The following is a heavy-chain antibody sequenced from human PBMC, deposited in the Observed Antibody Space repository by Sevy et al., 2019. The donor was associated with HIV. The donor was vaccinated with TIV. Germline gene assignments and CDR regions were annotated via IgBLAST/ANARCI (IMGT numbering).Heavy chain of an antibody. V-gene: IGHV3-21*01. Sequence: GGSLRLSCAASGFTFSSYSMNWVRQAPGKGLEWVSSFSSSSSYIYYADSVKGRFTISRDNAKNSLYLQMNSLRAEDTAVYYCARGVDRATMIVVADDFDYWGQGTLVTVSS. CDR1: GFTFSSYS. D-gene: IGHD3-22*01. J-gene: IGHJ4*02. CDR3: ARGVDRATMIVVADDFDY. CDR2: FSSSSSYI.